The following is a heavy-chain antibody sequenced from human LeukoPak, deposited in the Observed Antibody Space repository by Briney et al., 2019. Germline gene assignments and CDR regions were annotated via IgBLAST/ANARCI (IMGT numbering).Heavy chain of an antibody. CDR1: GYTFTSYD. CDR2: MNPNSGNT. Sequence: ASVKVSCKASGYTFTSYDINWVRQATGQGLEWMGWMNPNSGNTGYAQKFQGRVTMTRDTSISTAYMELSRLRSDDTAVYYCARAFIVAISRFDPWGQGTLVTVSS. CDR3: ARAFIVAISRFDP. D-gene: IGHD3-16*02. J-gene: IGHJ5*02. V-gene: IGHV1-8*01.